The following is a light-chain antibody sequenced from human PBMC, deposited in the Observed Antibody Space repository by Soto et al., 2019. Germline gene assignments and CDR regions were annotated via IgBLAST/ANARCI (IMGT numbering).Light chain of an antibody. J-gene: IGLJ1*01. CDR2: EVS. CDR1: SSDVGGYNY. Sequence: QSVLTQPPSASGSFGQSVTISCTGTSSDVGGYNYVSWYQQHPGKAPKLMIYEVSERPSGVPDRFSGSKSGNTASLTVSGLQADDEADYYCSSYSGTNYHYAFGTGTKVTV. V-gene: IGLV2-8*01. CDR3: SSYSGTNYHYA.